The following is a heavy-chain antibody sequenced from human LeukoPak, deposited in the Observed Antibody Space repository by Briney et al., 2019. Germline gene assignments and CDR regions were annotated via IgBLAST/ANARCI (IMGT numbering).Heavy chain of an antibody. J-gene: IGHJ5*02. CDR3: ARASYDVLTGYYRGRNWFDP. Sequence: SETLSLTCSVSGXSMNSYYWSWIRQSPGKGLEWIGYIYYSGSTNYNPSLKSRVTISVDTSKNQFSLKLSSVTAADTAVYYCARASYDVLTGYYRGRNWFDPWGQGALVTVSS. V-gene: IGHV4-59*08. CDR2: IYYSGST. CDR1: GXSMNSYY. D-gene: IGHD3-9*01.